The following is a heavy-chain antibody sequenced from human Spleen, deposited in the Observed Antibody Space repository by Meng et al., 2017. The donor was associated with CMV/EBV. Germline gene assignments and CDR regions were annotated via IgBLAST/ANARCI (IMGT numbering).Heavy chain of an antibody. CDR3: SRDGLPRSKDTATLPEYFDY. J-gene: IGHJ4*02. CDR1: GFTFSSYS. Sequence: GESLKISCSASGFTFSSYSIHWVRQAPGKGLEWVAMVSHDGRNEYYADSVRGRFTISRDNSRNTVFLKVSSLRREDTAIYYCSRDGLPRSKDTATLPEYFDYWGQGTLVTVSS. D-gene: IGHD5-18*01. V-gene: IGHV3-30*04. CDR2: VSHDGRNE.